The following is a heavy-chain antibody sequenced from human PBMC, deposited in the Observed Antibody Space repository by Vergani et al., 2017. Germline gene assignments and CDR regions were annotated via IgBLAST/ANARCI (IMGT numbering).Heavy chain of an antibody. Sequence: QVQLQESGPGLVKPSETLSLTCAVSGYSISSGYYWGWIRQPPGKGLEWIGSIYHSGSTYYNPSLKSRVTISVDTSKNQFSLKLSSVTAADTAVYYCARHXGDSSSWWGDWFDPWGQGTLVTVSS. V-gene: IGHV4-38-2*01. D-gene: IGHD6-13*01. J-gene: IGHJ5*02. CDR1: GYSISSGYY. CDR2: IYHSGST. CDR3: ARHXGDSSSWWGDWFDP.